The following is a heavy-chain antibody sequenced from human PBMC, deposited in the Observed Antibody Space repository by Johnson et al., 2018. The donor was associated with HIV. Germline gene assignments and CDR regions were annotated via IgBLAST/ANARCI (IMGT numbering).Heavy chain of an antibody. J-gene: IGHJ3*02. CDR2: INSDGSTT. D-gene: IGHD3-10*01. V-gene: IGHV3-74*02. CDR1: GFNFNNYW. CDR3: ARLEDRGRGAFDI. Sequence: VQLVESGGGVVQPGGSLRLSCAASGFNFNNYWMHWVRQAPGKGPVWVSRINSDGSTTDYADSVKGRFTISRDNAKKSLYLQVNSLRAEDTAVYYCARLEDRGRGAFDIWGQGTTVIVSS.